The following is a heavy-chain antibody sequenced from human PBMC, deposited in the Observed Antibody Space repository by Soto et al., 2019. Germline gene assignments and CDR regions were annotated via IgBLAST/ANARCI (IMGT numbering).Heavy chain of an antibody. Sequence: SETLSLTCTVSGGSISSHFWGWIRQPPGKGLEWIGSIYYSGNTNYNPSLKSRVTISVDTSKNQFSLKLSSVTAADTAVYYCARGGGLNDWFDPWGQGTLVTVS. CDR2: IYYSGNT. CDR3: ARGGGLNDWFDP. V-gene: IGHV4-59*11. CDR1: GGSISSHF. D-gene: IGHD3-16*01. J-gene: IGHJ5*02.